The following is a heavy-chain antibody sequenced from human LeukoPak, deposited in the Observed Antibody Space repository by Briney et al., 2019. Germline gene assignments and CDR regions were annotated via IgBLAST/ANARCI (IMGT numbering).Heavy chain of an antibody. CDR1: GGSIGSYY. J-gene: IGHJ5*02. CDR2: IYYSGIT. Sequence: SETLSLTCTVSGGSIGSYYWSWIRQPPGKGLEWIGYIYYSGITNYNPSLKSRLTISVDTSKNQFSLRLSSVTAADTAVYYCARGRRNPYSSGTNWFDPWGQGTLVTVSS. D-gene: IGHD6-19*01. V-gene: IGHV4-59*01. CDR3: ARGRRNPYSSGTNWFDP.